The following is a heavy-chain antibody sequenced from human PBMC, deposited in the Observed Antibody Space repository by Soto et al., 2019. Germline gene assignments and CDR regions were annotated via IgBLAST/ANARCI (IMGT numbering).Heavy chain of an antibody. J-gene: IGHJ4*02. CDR3: ARWIAARPDGGSRYYFDF. CDR2: INPNSGGT. D-gene: IGHD6-6*01. V-gene: IGHV1-2*04. CDR1: GYTFTGYY. Sequence: ASVKVSCKASGYTFTGYYMHWVRQAPGQGLEWMGWINPNSGGTNYAQKFQGWVTMTRDTSISTAYMELSRLRSDDTAVYYCARWIAARPDGGSRYYFDFWGQGTLVTVSS.